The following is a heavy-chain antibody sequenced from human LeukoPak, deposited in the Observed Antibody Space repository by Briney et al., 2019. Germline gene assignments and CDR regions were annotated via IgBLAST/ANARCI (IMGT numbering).Heavy chain of an antibody. CDR1: GFTFSSYG. D-gene: IGHD2-21*01. V-gene: IGHV3-30*03. CDR3: ARDVFPDY. J-gene: IGHJ4*02. CDR2: ISYDGSNK. Sequence: GGSLRLSCAASGFTFSSYGMHWVRQAPGKGLEWVAVISYDGSNKYYADSVKGRFTISRDNSKNTLYLQMNSQRAEDTAVYYCARDVFPDYWGQGTLVTVSS.